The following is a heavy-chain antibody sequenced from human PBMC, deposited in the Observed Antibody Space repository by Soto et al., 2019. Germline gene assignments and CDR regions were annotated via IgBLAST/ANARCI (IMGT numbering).Heavy chain of an antibody. CDR1: GFTFSSYA. CDR2: ISGSGGST. Sequence: PGGSLRLSCAASGFTFSSYAMSWVRQAPGKGLEWVSAISGSGGSTYYADSVKGRFTISRDNSKNTLYLQMNSLRAEDTAVYYCSKEVVPAATFYYYYGMDVLGPGTTVTVFS. D-gene: IGHD2-2*01. CDR3: SKEVVPAATFYYYYGMDV. J-gene: IGHJ6*02. V-gene: IGHV3-23*01.